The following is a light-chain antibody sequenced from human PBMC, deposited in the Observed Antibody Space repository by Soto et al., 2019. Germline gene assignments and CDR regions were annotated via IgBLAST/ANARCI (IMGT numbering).Light chain of an antibody. J-gene: IGKJ2*03. Sequence: DIQVTQSPSSVSANVGDTVTITCRARQDIRRWLAWYQQKPGKAPNLLISAASNLQSGVPSRFSGRGSGTDFTINISSLQPAASAPYYCEQASTLPYSFGQGNKVQIK. CDR3: EQASTLPYS. CDR2: AAS. V-gene: IGKV1-12*01. CDR1: QDIRRW.